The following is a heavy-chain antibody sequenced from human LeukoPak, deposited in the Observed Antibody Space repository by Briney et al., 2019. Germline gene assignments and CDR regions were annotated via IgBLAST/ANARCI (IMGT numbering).Heavy chain of an antibody. D-gene: IGHD3-3*01. Sequence: PGGSLRLSCAASGFTFSSYSMNWVRQAPGRGLEWVSSISRSSSYIYYADSVRGRFTIYRDNAKNSLYLQMNSLRAEDTAVYYCASGIWSGYPYFDYWGQGTLVTVSS. J-gene: IGHJ4*02. CDR2: ISRSSSYI. V-gene: IGHV3-21*01. CDR3: ASGIWSGYPYFDY. CDR1: GFTFSSYS.